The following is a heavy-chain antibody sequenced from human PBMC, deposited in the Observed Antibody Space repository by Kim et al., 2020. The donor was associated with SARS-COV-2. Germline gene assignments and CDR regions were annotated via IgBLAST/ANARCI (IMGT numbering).Heavy chain of an antibody. D-gene: IGHD3-10*01. V-gene: IGHV4-4*02. CDR1: GGSISSSNW. CDR2: IYHSGST. CDR3: ARDQLLWFGEPSYGMDV. Sequence: SETLSLTCAVSGGSISSSNWWSWVRQPPGKGLEWIGEIYHSGSTNYNPSLKSRVTISVDKSKNQFSLKLSSVTAADTAVYYCARDQLLWFGEPSYGMDVWGQGTTVTVSS. J-gene: IGHJ6*02.